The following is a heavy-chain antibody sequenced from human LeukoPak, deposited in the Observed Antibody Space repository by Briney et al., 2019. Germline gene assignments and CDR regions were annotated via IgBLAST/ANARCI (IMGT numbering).Heavy chain of an antibody. CDR3: AIPYVPPGLRY. CDR1: GGSFSGYY. J-gene: IGHJ4*02. Sequence: SETLSLTCAVYGGSFSGYYWSWIRQPPGKGLEWIGEINHSGSTNYNPSLKSRVTISVDTSKNQFSLKLSSVTAADTAVYYCAIPYVPPGLRYWGQGTLVTVSS. D-gene: IGHD3-16*01. CDR2: INHSGST. V-gene: IGHV4-34*01.